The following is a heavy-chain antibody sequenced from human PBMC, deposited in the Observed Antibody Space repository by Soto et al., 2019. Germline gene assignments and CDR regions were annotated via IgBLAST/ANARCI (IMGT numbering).Heavy chain of an antibody. J-gene: IGHJ5*02. CDR2: IGGAGSNI. D-gene: IGHD3-22*01. Sequence: GGSLRLSCAASGFTFSEYAMTWVRQAPGKGLEWVSVIGGAGSNIYYADSVEGRFTVSRDDSKNTLYLRMDSLRVEDTAVYYCAKDSRYDSSGYYRHNWFDPWGQGTLVTVSS. CDR3: AKDSRYDSSGYYRHNWFDP. V-gene: IGHV3-23*01. CDR1: GFTFSEYA.